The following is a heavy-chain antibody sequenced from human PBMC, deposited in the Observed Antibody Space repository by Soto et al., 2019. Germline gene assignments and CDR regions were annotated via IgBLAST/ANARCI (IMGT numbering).Heavy chain of an antibody. CDR3: ARDPRIYSDPYYFDY. CDR1: GGSISSFY. V-gene: IGHV4-59*01. D-gene: IGHD4-17*01. Sequence: QVQLQESGPGLVKPSETLSLTCTVSGGSISSFYWSWIRQPPGKGLEWIGYIYYYGNTNYNPSLKSRVTISVDTSKNQFSLKLSSVTAADTAVYYCARDPRIYSDPYYFDYGGQGTLVTVSS. CDR2: IYYYGNT. J-gene: IGHJ4*02.